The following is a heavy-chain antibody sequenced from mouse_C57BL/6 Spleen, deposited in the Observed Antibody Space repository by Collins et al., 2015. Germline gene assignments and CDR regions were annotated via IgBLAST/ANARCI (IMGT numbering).Heavy chain of an antibody. CDR2: IYPGSGNT. J-gene: IGHJ4*01. V-gene: IGHV1-76*01. CDR1: GYTFTDYY. Sequence: QVQLKQSGAELVRPGASVKLSCKASGYTFTDYYINWVKQRPGQGLEWIARIYPGSGNTYYNEKFKGKATLTAEKSSSTAYMQLSSLTSEDSAVYFCARGDYEDAMDYWGQGTSVTVSS. CDR3: ARGDYEDAMDY. D-gene: IGHD2-4*01.